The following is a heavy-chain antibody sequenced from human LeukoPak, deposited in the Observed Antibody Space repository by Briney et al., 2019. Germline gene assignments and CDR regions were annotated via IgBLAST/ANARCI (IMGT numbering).Heavy chain of an antibody. CDR3: AKVLHRDYAMAFDS. CDR1: GFTFSIYA. D-gene: IGHD4-17*01. CDR2: ISGSGGST. J-gene: IGHJ4*02. Sequence: GGSLRLSCAASGFTFSIYAMSWVRQAPGKGLEWVSAISGSGGSTYYADSVKGRVTISRDNSKNTLCLQMNNLRAEDTAVYYCAKVLHRDYAMAFDSWGQGPLVPVSS. V-gene: IGHV3-23*01.